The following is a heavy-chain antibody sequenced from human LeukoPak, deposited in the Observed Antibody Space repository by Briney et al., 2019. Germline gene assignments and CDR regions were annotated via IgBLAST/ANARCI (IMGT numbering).Heavy chain of an antibody. Sequence: VASVKVSCTASGYTFVNYGFSWVRQAPGQGLEWLGWISGYNGNTNCAQKLQDRVTMTTDTSTSTAYMELRSLRSDDTAVYYCARDGRSSTSFMDVWGKGTTDTVSS. CDR1: GYTFVNYG. CDR2: ISGYNGNT. D-gene: IGHD2-2*01. CDR3: ARDGRSSTSFMDV. V-gene: IGHV1-18*01. J-gene: IGHJ6*03.